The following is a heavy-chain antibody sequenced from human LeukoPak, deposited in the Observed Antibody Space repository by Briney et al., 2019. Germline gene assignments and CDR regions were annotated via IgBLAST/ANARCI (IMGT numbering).Heavy chain of an antibody. D-gene: IGHD1-1*01. CDR1: GFTFDDYG. CDR3: ARGLVRYGTTGTASDY. V-gene: IGHV3-21*01. CDR2: ISSSSSYI. Sequence: RAGGSLRLSCAASGFTFDDYGLSWVRQAPGKGLEWVSSISSSSSYIYYADSVKGRFTISRDNAKNSLYLQMNSLRAEDTAVYYCARGLVRYGTTGTASDYWGQGTLVTVSS. J-gene: IGHJ4*02.